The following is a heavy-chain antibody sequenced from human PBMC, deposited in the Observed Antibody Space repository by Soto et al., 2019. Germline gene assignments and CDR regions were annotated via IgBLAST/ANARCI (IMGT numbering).Heavy chain of an antibody. CDR3: AKDYSGSYIRDYYFDY. Sequence: QVQLVESGGGVVQPGRSLRLSCAASGFTFSSYGMHWVRQAPGKGLEWVAVISYDGSNKYYADSVKGRFTISRDNSKNTLYLQMNSLRAEDTAMYYCAKDYSGSYIRDYYFDYWGQGTLVTVSS. V-gene: IGHV3-30*18. CDR2: ISYDGSNK. J-gene: IGHJ4*02. CDR1: GFTFSSYG. D-gene: IGHD1-26*01.